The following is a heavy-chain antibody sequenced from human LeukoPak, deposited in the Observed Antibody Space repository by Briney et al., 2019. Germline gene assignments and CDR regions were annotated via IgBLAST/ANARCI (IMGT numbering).Heavy chain of an antibody. Sequence: ASVKVSCTASGYTFTSYAMHWVRQAPGQRLEWMGWINAGNGNTKYSQKFQGRVTITRDTSASTAYMELSSLRSEDTAVYYCARSSSGWYLRGDWFDPWGQGTLVTVSS. CDR1: GYTFTSYA. V-gene: IGHV1-3*01. CDR2: INAGNGNT. CDR3: ARSSSGWYLRGDWFDP. D-gene: IGHD6-19*01. J-gene: IGHJ5*02.